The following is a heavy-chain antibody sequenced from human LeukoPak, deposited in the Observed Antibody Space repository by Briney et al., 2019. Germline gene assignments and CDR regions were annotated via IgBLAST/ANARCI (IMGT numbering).Heavy chain of an antibody. Sequence: GGSLRVSCAASGFVFRDYWVTWVRQAPGEGLELVAKIKQDGSDKYYVDSVKGRFTISRDNAKNSLYLQMNSLRADDTAFYYCARTTDFGDFDYWGEGALVTVSS. V-gene: IGHV3-7*05. CDR1: GFVFRDYW. CDR3: ARTTDFGDFDY. D-gene: IGHD4-17*01. CDR2: IKQDGSDK. J-gene: IGHJ4*02.